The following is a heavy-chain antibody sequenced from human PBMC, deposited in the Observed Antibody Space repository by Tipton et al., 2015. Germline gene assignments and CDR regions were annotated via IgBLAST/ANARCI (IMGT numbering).Heavy chain of an antibody. D-gene: IGHD3-10*01. V-gene: IGHV4-59*08. CDR1: GDSISRYY. Sequence: TLSLTCTVSGDSISRYYWNWIRQPPGKGLEWIGYMFYTGITNYNPSLKSRVTISVDTSKNQFSLKLSSVTAADTAVYYCARGHYVSRMDVWGQGTTVTVS. J-gene: IGHJ6*02. CDR2: MFYTGIT. CDR3: ARGHYVSRMDV.